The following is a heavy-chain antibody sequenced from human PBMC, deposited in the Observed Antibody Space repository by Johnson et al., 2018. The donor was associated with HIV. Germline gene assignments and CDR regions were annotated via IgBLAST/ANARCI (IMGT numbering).Heavy chain of an antibody. CDR1: GFTFDDYA. CDR2: ISWNSGSI. J-gene: IGHJ3*02. D-gene: IGHD6-13*01. CDR3: AKEITRYSSSWDDAFDI. Sequence: EVQLLESGGGLVQPGRSLRLSCAASGFTFDDYAMHWVRQAPGKGLEWVSGISWNSGSIGYADSVKGRFTISRDNAKNSLYLQMNSLRAEDTALYYCAKEITRYSSSWDDAFDIWGQGTMVTVSS. V-gene: IGHV3-9*01.